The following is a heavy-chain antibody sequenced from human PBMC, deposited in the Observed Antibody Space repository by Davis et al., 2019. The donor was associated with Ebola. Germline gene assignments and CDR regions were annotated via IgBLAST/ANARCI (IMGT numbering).Heavy chain of an antibody. CDR3: ARGLVVPRHHYYYGMDV. J-gene: IGHJ6*02. V-gene: IGHV3-11*01. D-gene: IGHD2-2*01. CDR2: ISSSGSTI. CDR1: GGSISSGRYY. Sequence: GGSLRLSCTVSGGSISSGRYYWGWIRQPPGKGLEWVSYISSSGSTIYYADSVKGRFTISRDNAKNSLYLQMNSLRAEDTAVYYCARGLVVPRHHYYYGMDVWGQGTTVTVSS.